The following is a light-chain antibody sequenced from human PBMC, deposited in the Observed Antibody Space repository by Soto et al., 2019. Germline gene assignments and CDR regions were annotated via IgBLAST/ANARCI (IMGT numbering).Light chain of an antibody. CDR3: QQYGRT. Sequence: ENVLTQSPGTLSLSPGERATLSCRASQNVNSNFLAWYQQNPGQAPRLLISGASNRATGIPDRLSGSGSGTDFTLTISRLEPEEFAVYYCQQYGRTFGGGTKVDIK. CDR1: QNVNSNF. J-gene: IGKJ4*01. V-gene: IGKV3-20*01. CDR2: GAS.